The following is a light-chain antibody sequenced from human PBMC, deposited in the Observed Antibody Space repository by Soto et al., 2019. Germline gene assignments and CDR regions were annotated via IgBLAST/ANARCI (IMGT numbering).Light chain of an antibody. J-gene: IGKJ4*01. Sequence: DLLLTPSPDSLSVSLGERATINCKSSQSVLYSSNNKNYLAWYQQKTGQPPKLLIYWASTREAGVPDRFCGSGSGTDFTLTISSLQAEDVAVYYCQQYYSTPLTFGGGTKVDIK. CDR3: QQYYSTPLT. CDR1: QSVLYSSNNKNY. CDR2: WAS. V-gene: IGKV4-1*01.